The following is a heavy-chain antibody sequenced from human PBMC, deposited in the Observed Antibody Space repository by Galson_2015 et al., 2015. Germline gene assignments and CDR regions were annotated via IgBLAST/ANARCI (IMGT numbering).Heavy chain of an antibody. CDR3: AGRKYSTGIYY. J-gene: IGHJ4*02. Sequence: TLSLTCTVSGGSISSGGYYWSWIRQLPGKGLEWIGYIYYSGSTYYNPSLKSRITISIDTSKSQFSLKLRSVTAADTAVYYCAGRKYSTGIYYWGQGTLVSVSS. V-gene: IGHV4-31*03. D-gene: IGHD6-25*01. CDR2: IYYSGST. CDR1: GGSISSGGYY.